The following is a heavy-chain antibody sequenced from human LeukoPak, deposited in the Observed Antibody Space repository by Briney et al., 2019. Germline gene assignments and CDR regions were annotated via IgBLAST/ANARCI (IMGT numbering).Heavy chain of an antibody. J-gene: IGHJ4*02. CDR3: ARDVEGGYDGGGVDY. Sequence: SVKVSCKASGGTFSSYAISWVRQAPGQGLEWMGRIIPILGIANYAQKFQGRVTITADKSTSTAYMELSSLRSEDTAVYYCARDVEGGYDGGGVDYWGQGTLATVSS. CDR2: IIPILGIA. CDR1: GGTFSSYA. V-gene: IGHV1-69*04. D-gene: IGHD5-12*01.